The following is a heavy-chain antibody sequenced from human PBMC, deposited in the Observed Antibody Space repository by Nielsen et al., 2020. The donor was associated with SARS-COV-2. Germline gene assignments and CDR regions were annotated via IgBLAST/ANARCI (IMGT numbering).Heavy chain of an antibody. D-gene: IGHD3-3*01. CDR2: ISSSGSTI. V-gene: IGHV3-11*04. J-gene: IGHJ6*02. CDR1: GFTFSDYY. CDR3: AREGDFWSGYYQIDYYYYGMDV. Sequence: GESLKISCAASGFTFSDYYMSWIRQAPGKGLEWVSYISSSGSTIYYADSVKGRFTISRDNAKNSLYLQMNSLRAEDTAVYYCAREGDFWSGYYQIDYYYYGMDVWGQGTTVTVSS.